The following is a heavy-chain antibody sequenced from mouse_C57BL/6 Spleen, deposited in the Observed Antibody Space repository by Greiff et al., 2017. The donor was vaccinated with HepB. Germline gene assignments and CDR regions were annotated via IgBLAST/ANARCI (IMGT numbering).Heavy chain of an antibody. D-gene: IGHD2-3*01. CDR1: GYTFTDYE. V-gene: IGHV1-15*01. Sequence: VKLMESGAELVRPGASVTLSCKASGYTFTDYEMHWVKQTPVHGLEWIGAIDPETGGTAYNQKFKGKAILTADKSSSTAYMELRSLTSEDSAVYYCTRDGYPYYLDYWGQGTTLTVSS. J-gene: IGHJ2*01. CDR2: IDPETGGT. CDR3: TRDGYPYYLDY.